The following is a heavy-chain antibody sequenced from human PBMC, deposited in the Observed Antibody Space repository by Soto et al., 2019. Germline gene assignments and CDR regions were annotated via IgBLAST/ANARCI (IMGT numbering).Heavy chain of an antibody. CDR1: GFTFSSYA. D-gene: IGHD3-22*01. Sequence: PGGSLRLSCAASGFTFSSYAMSWVRQAPGKGLEWVSAISGSGGSTYYADSVKGRFTTSRDNSKNTLYLQMNSLRAEDTAVYYSAKDPARYYYYDSSGYWGFDYWGQGTLVTVSS. J-gene: IGHJ4*02. CDR3: AKDPARYYYYDSSGYWGFDY. CDR2: ISGSGGST. V-gene: IGHV3-23*01.